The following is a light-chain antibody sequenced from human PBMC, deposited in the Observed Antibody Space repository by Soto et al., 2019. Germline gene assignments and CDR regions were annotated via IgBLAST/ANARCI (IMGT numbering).Light chain of an antibody. V-gene: IGKV3-15*01. J-gene: IGKJ1*01. CDR2: GAS. CDR3: QQYNNWPRT. Sequence: EIVMTQSPATLSVSPGERATLSCRASQSVSSNLAWYPQKPGQPPTLLIYGASTRATGTPARFRGSGSGTEFTLTISSLQSEDFAVYYCQQYNNWPRTFGQGTKVEIK. CDR1: QSVSSN.